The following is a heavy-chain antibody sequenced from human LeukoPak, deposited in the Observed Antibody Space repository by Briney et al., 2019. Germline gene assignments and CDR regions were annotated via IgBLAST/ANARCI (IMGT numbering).Heavy chain of an antibody. Sequence: GASVKVSCKASGYTFTSYGISWVRQAPGQGLEWMGGIIPIFGTANYAQKFQGRATITADESTSTAYMELSSLRSEGTAVYYCARSITIFGVVDFDYWGQGTLVTVSS. V-gene: IGHV1-69*13. CDR1: GYTFTSYG. J-gene: IGHJ4*02. D-gene: IGHD3-3*01. CDR3: ARSITIFGVVDFDY. CDR2: IIPIFGTA.